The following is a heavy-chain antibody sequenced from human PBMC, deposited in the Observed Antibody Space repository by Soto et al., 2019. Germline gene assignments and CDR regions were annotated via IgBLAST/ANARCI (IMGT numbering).Heavy chain of an antibody. CDR2: TRDKANSYTT. J-gene: IGHJ6*02. CDR1: GFTCSEHY. V-gene: IGHV3-72*01. CDR3: VRDLSVVVATRRHYGMDV. D-gene: IGHD2-15*01. Sequence: EVQLMESGGGLVQPGGSLRLSCAASGFTCSEHYMDWVRQAPGKGLEWVGRTRDKANSYTTEYAAVVKGRFTISRDDSNHSLYLQMNSLKTEDAAVYDCVRDLSVVVATRRHYGMDVWGQGTTVTVSS.